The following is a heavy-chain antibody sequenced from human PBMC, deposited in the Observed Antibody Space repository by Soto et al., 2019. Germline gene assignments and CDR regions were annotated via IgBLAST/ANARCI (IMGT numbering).Heavy chain of an antibody. CDR2: ILNDGSNR. V-gene: IGHV3-33*01. D-gene: IGHD3-10*01. J-gene: IGHJ6*02. CDR3: ARDDEYSGNGMDV. CDR1: EFTFSNYG. Sequence: QVQLVESGGGVVQPGRSLRLSCAASEFTFSNYGMHWVRQAPGKGLEWVAVILNDGSNRYHADSVKDRFTISRDNSKNTLYLQMHSLRAEDTAVYYYARDDEYSGNGMDVWGQGTTVTVS.